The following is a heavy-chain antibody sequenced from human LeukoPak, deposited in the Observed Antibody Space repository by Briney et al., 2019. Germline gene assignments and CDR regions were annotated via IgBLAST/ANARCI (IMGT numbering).Heavy chain of an antibody. J-gene: IGHJ6*02. CDR3: AKTSGSGNYYYYYYGMDV. Sequence: QSGGSLRLSCAASGFTFSSYAMSWVRQAPGKGLEWVSAISGSGSSTFYADSVKGRFTISRDHSKNTLYLQMNSLRAEDTAVYYCAKTSGSGNYYYYYYGMDVWGQGTTVTVSS. CDR1: GFTFSSYA. V-gene: IGHV3-23*01. CDR2: ISGSGSST. D-gene: IGHD3-10*01.